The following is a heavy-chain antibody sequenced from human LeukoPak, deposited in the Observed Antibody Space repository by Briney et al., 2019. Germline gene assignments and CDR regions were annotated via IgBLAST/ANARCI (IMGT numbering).Heavy chain of an antibody. CDR2: INTHGTSA. CDR1: GFTFNNYW. Sequence: GGSLRLSCAASGFTFNNYWMNWVRQAPGKGLVWVGRINTHGTSANYADSVKGRFIISRDNANNTLYLQMNGLRDEDTGVYYALAGYCYYCMDVWGKGTTVTVSS. J-gene: IGHJ6*03. V-gene: IGHV3-74*01. CDR3: LAGYCYYCMDV. D-gene: IGHD2-15*01.